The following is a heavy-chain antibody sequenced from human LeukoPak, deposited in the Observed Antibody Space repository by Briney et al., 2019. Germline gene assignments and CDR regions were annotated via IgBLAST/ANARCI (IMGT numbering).Heavy chain of an antibody. D-gene: IGHD3-22*01. J-gene: IGHJ4*02. CDR2: ISGSGGST. CDR3: ARDTYYYDSSGYSDYFDY. Sequence: PGGTLRLSCAASGFSFSSYAMSWVRQAPGKGLEWVSAISGSGGSTYYADSVKGRFTISRDNSKNTLYLQMNSLRAEDTAVYYCARDTYYYDSSGYSDYFDYWGQGTLVTVSS. CDR1: GFSFSSYA. V-gene: IGHV3-23*01.